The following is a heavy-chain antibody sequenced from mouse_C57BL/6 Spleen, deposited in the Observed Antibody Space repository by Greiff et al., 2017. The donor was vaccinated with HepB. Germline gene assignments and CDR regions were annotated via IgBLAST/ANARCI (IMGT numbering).Heavy chain of an antibody. CDR1: GFTFSNYW. V-gene: IGHV6-3*01. D-gene: IGHD2-4*01. J-gene: IGHJ3*01. Sequence: EVMLVESGGGLVQPGGSMKLSCVASGFTFSNYWMNWVRQSPEKGLEWVAQIRLKSDNYATHYAESVKGRFTISRDDSKSSVYLQMNNLRAEDTGIYYYTGRIYYDYDGTFAYWGQGTLVTVST. CDR3: TGRIYYDYDGTFAY. CDR2: IRLKSDNYAT.